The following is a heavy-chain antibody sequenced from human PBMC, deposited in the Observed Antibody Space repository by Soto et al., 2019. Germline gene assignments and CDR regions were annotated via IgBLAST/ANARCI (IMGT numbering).Heavy chain of an antibody. D-gene: IGHD1-26*01. V-gene: IGHV4-4*07. CDR3: VRDGTKNLRDRFEP. Sequence: QVVLQESGPGVVKPSDTLSLTCNVSGASLSRYYWSWIRQPPGKGLEWIGLIYATGDTDYNPSLKSRISMSVDMSRKQFSLTLRSVTAADTAIYYCVRDGTKNLRDRFEPWGRGILVTVSS. CDR2: IYATGDT. J-gene: IGHJ5*02. CDR1: GASLSRYY.